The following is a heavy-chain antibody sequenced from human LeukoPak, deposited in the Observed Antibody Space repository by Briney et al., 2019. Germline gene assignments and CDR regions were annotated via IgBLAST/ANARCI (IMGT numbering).Heavy chain of an antibody. J-gene: IGHJ3*02. CDR3: ASRENLVWGIIITPDAFDI. V-gene: IGHV3-33*08. Sequence: GRSLRLSCAAPGFTFSSYGIHWVRQAPGKGLEWVAVIWYDGSNKYYADSVKGRFTISRDNSKNTLYLQMNSLRVEDTAVFRGASRENLVWGIIITPDAFDIWGQGTMVTVSS. CDR1: GFTFSSYG. CDR2: IWYDGSNK. D-gene: IGHD3-10*01.